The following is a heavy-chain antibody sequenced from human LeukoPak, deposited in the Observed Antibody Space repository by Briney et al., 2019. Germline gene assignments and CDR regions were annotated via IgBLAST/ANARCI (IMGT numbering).Heavy chain of an antibody. D-gene: IGHD3-10*01. CDR1: GFTFSSYW. V-gene: IGHV3-7*03. CDR2: IKQDGSEK. CDR3: ARGATMVRD. Sequence: GGSLRLSCAAPGFTFSSYWMSWVRQAPGKGLEWVANIKQDGSEKYYVDSVKGRFTISRDNAKNSLYLQMNSLRAEDTAVYYCARGATMVRDWGQGTLVTVSS. J-gene: IGHJ4*02.